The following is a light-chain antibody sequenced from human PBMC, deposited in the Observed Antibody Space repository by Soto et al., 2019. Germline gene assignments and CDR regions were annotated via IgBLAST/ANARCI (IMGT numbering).Light chain of an antibody. CDR2: NVS. Sequence: QSALTQPRSVSGSPGQSVTISCTGTSSDVGGYNYVSWYQQYPGKAPKLMIYNVSKRPSGVPDRFSGSKSGNTASLTISGLQAEDEADYYCSSYAGSYVVFGGGTKLTVL. CDR3: SSYAGSYVV. J-gene: IGLJ2*01. CDR1: SSDVGGYNY. V-gene: IGLV2-11*01.